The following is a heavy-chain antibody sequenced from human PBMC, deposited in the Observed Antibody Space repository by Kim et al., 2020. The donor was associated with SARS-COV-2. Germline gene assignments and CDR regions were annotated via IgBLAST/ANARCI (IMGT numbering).Heavy chain of an antibody. CDR3: ARDEVPYCSGGSCYSGVDP. CDR2: ISAYNGNT. CDR1: GYTFTSYG. J-gene: IGHJ5*02. V-gene: IGHV1-18*01. D-gene: IGHD2-15*01. Sequence: ASVKVSCKASGYTFTSYGISWVRQAPGQGLEWMGWISAYNGNTNYAQKLQGRVTMTTDTSTSTAYMELRSLRSDDTAVYYCARDEVPYCSGGSCYSGVDPWGQGTLVTVSS.